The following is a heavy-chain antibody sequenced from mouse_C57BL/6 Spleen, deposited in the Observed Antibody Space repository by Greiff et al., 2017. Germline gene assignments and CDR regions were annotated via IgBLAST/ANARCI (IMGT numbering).Heavy chain of an antibody. J-gene: IGHJ2*01. V-gene: IGHV14-4*01. CDR1: GFNIKDDY. D-gene: IGHD1-1*01. CDR2: IDPENGDT. Sequence: DVQLQESGAELVRPGASVKLSCTASGFNIKDDYMPWVKQRPEQGLEWIGWIDPENGDTEYASKFQGKATITADTSSNTAYLQLSSLTSEDTAVYYCTTPGVGLDYWGQGTTLTVSS. CDR3: TTPGVGLDY.